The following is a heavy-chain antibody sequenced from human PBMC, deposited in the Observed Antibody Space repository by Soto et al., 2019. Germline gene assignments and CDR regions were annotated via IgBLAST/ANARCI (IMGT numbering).Heavy chain of an antibody. V-gene: IGHV4-31*03. J-gene: IGHJ5*02. Sequence: PSETLSLTCTVSGGSISSGGYYWSWIRQHPGKGLEWIGYIYYSGSTYYNPSLKSRVTIPVDTSKNQFSLKLSSVTAADTAVYYCAGTVTFRWFDPWGQGTLVTVSS. CDR3: AGTVTFRWFDP. CDR1: GGSISSGGYY. D-gene: IGHD4-17*01. CDR2: IYYSGST.